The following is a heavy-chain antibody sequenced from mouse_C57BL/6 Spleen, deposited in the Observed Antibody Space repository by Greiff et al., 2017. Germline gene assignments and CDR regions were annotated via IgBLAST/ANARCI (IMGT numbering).Heavy chain of an antibody. D-gene: IGHD1-1*01. CDR2: IFPGSGST. CDR3: ARKDYYGSSPHYFDY. J-gene: IGHJ2*01. V-gene: IGHV1-75*01. Sequence: VQLQQSGPELVKPGASVKISCKASGYTFTDYYINWVKQRPGQGLEWIGWIFPGSGSTYYNEKFKGKATLTVDKSSSTAYMLLSSLTSEDSAVYFCARKDYYGSSPHYFDYWGQGTTLTVSS. CDR1: GYTFTDYY.